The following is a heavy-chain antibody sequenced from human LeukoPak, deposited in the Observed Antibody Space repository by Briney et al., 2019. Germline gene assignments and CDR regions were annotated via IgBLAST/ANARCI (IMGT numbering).Heavy chain of an antibody. D-gene: IGHD6-13*01. J-gene: IGHJ4*02. CDR1: GFTFSSYS. CDR2: ITWDGSAT. CDR3: AKDIEDGSWYRGFDY. V-gene: IGHV3-43*01. Sequence: GGSLRLSCAASGFTFSSYSMNWVRQAPGKGLEWVSLITWDGSATSYADSVKGRFTISRDNSRNSLYLQMNSLRIEDTALYYCAKDIEDGSWYRGFDYWGQGALVTVSS.